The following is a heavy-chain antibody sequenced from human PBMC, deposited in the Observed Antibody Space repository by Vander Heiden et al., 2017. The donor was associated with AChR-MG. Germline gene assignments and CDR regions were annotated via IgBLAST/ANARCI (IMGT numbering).Heavy chain of an antibody. CDR2: ISYDGSNK. V-gene: IGHV3-30*18. Sequence: QVQLVESGGGVVQPGRSLRLSCAAAGFTFSSYGMHWVRQAPGKGLEWVAVISYDGSNKYYADSVKGRFTISRDNSKNTLYLQMNSLRAEDTAVYYCAKDLDRDCRSTSCSNFDYWGQGTLVTVSS. CDR3: AKDLDRDCRSTSCSNFDY. J-gene: IGHJ4*02. CDR1: GFTFSSYG. D-gene: IGHD2-2*01.